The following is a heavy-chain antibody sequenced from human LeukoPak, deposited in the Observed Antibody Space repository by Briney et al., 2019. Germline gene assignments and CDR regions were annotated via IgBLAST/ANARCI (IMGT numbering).Heavy chain of an antibody. CDR1: GGSMRYYY. Sequence: SETLSLTCTVSGGSMRYYYWSWIRQPPGKGLEWTGYIYYSGTTDYNPSLESRVTISIDTSKNQFSLKLTSVTATDTAVYFCAKGMATVTGGMDYWGQGALVTVSS. CDR2: IYYSGTT. D-gene: IGHD4-17*01. V-gene: IGHV4-59*08. CDR3: AKGMATVTGGMDY. J-gene: IGHJ4*02.